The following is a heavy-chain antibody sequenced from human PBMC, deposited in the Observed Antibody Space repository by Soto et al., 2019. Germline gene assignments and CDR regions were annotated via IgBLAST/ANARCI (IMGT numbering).Heavy chain of an antibody. CDR1: GGSISSSGYY. V-gene: IGHV4-39*01. D-gene: IGHD3-22*01. J-gene: IGHJ4*02. Sequence: PSETLSLTCTVSGGSISSSGYYWGWIRQPPGKGLEWIGSLSYKGTTYYNPSLKSRVTISVDTTKNQFSLKLSSVTAADTAVFYCERSTFWYYNETGGYYGLDNWGQGTLVTVSS. CDR3: ERSTFWYYNETGGYYGLDN. CDR2: LSYKGTT.